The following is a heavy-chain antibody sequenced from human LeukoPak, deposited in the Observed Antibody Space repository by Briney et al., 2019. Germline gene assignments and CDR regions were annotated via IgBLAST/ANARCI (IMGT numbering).Heavy chain of an antibody. CDR1: GFPFSSYA. Sequence: GVSLRLSCAASGFPFSSYAMSWVRQAPGKGLEWVSLITWEGGSTSYADSVKGRFTISRDNSKNSLYLQMNSLRAEDTALYYCAKDAIVGATRPYYFDYWGQGTLVTVSS. J-gene: IGHJ4*02. CDR3: AKDAIVGATRPYYFDY. V-gene: IGHV3-43D*03. D-gene: IGHD1-26*01. CDR2: ITWEGGST.